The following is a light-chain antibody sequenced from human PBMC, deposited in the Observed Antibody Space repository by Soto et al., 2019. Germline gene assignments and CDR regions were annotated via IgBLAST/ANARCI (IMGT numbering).Light chain of an antibody. J-gene: IGLJ1*01. V-gene: IGLV1-51*01. CDR2: DNQ. CDR1: SSNVGKNF. Sequence: QSVLTQPPSVSAAPGQKVSISCSGSSSNVGKNFVSWYQHVPGKAPKLLIYDNQKRPSGIPDRFSASKSGTLATLDITGLQTGDEADYYCISYTSDDVRYVFGTGTKLTVL. CDR3: ISYTSDDVRYV.